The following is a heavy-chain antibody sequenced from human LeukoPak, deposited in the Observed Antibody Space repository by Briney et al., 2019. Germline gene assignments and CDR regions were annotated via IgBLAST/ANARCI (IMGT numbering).Heavy chain of an antibody. CDR1: ESVFTNLL. CDR3: AREGVDFDS. J-gene: IGHJ3*01. V-gene: IGHV1-2*02. Sequence: ASVKVSCKASESVFTNLLIHWVRQAPGQGLEWMGWLVAKNGGTHYAQNFQGRVTMTRDTSIRTAYMELSGLRSDDTAVYYCAREGVDFDSWGQGTMVTVSS. CDR2: LVAKNGGT.